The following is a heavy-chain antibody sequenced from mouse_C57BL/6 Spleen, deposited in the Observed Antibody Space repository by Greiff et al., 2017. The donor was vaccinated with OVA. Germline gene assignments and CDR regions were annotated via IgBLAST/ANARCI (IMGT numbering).Heavy chain of an antibody. J-gene: IGHJ4*01. D-gene: IGHD4-1*02. CDR2: IRSKSSNYAT. V-gene: IGHV10-3*01. CDR1: GFTFNTYA. CDR3: VRGAQLVYYYAMDY. Sequence: EVQLVESGGGLVQPKGSLKLSCAASGFTFNTYAMHWVRQAPGKGLEWVARIRSKSSNYATYYADSVKDRFTISRDDSQSMLYLQMNNLKTEDTAMYYCVRGAQLVYYYAMDYWGQGTSVTVSS.